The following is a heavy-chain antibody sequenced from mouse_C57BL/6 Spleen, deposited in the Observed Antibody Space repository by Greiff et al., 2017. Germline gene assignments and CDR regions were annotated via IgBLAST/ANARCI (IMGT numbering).Heavy chain of an antibody. Sequence: EVQLVESGGGLVKPGGSLKLSCAASGFTFSSYTMSWVRQTPEKRLEWVATISGGGGNTYYPDSVKGRFTISRDNAKNTLYLQMSSLRSEDTALYYGARHAPVVGYAMDYWGQGTSVTVSS. CDR1: GFTFSSYT. J-gene: IGHJ4*01. CDR3: ARHAPVVGYAMDY. V-gene: IGHV5-9*01. CDR2: ISGGGGNT. D-gene: IGHD1-1*01.